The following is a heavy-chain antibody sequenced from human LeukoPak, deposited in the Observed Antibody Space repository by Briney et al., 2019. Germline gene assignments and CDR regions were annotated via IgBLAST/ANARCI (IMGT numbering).Heavy chain of an antibody. D-gene: IGHD5-12*01. CDR3: ARVPSGGSTPYYFDH. Sequence: ASMKVSCKTSGNTFTNYYIHLVRQAPGQGLEWMGMINPSGGSTSFAQKFQGRVSMTRDTSTSTVYMELSSLRSEDTAMCYCARVPSGGSTPYYFDHWGQGTLVTVSS. CDR1: GNTFTNYY. V-gene: IGHV1-46*01. CDR2: INPSGGST. J-gene: IGHJ4*02.